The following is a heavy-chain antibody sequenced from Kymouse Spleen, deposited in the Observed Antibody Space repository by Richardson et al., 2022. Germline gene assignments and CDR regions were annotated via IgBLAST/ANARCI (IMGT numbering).Heavy chain of an antibody. J-gene: IGHJ6*02. CDR1: GFTFSSYA. D-gene: IGHD1-26*01. V-gene: IGHV3-23*04. CDR2: ISGSGGST. CDR3: AKDGVGATYYYYYGMDV. Sequence: EVQLVESGGGLVQPGGSLRLSCAASGFTFSSYAMSWVRQAPGKGLEWVSAISGSGGSTYYADSVKGRFTISRDNSKNTLYLQMNSLRAEDTAVYYCAKDGVGATYYYYYGMDVWGQGTTVTVSS.